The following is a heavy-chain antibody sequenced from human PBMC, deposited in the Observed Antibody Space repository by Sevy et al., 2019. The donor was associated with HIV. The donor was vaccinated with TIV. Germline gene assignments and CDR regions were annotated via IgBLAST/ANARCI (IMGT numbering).Heavy chain of an antibody. Sequence: GGSLRLSCAASGFNFSSYWMSWVRQAPGRGLEWVANIKQDGSERYYVDSVKGRFTISRDNAKNSLYMQMNSLRAEDTAVYYCARAIGFGYWGQGTLVTVSS. CDR1: GFNFSSYW. CDR2: IKQDGSER. J-gene: IGHJ4*02. CDR3: ARAIGFGY. V-gene: IGHV3-7*01.